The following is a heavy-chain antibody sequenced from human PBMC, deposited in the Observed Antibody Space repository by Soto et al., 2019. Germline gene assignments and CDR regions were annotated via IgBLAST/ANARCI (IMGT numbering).Heavy chain of an antibody. CDR1: GDSVSSNSAA. J-gene: IGHJ4*02. D-gene: IGHD6-13*01. CDR2: TYYWSRWYI. Sequence: SQTLSLTCVISGDSVSSNSAAWNWIRRSPSRGLEWLGRTYYWSRWYIDYAASVKSRISINPDTSKNEFSLQLNSVTPEDTAVYFCARGGKIAAAGIDYWGQGILVTVSS. CDR3: ARGGKIAAAGIDY. V-gene: IGHV6-1*01.